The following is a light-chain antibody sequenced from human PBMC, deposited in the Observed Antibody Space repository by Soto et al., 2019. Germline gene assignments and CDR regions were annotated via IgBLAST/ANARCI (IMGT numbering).Light chain of an antibody. CDR3: QQYGSSPRT. CDR1: QRVSTSY. J-gene: IGKJ1*01. Sequence: EIVLTQSPGTLSLSPGERATLSCGASQRVSTSYLAWYQQKPGQAPGLLIYGASSRATGIPDRFSGSGSGTDFTLTISRLEPEDFAVYYCQQYGSSPRTFGQGTKVEIK. V-gene: IGKV3-20*01. CDR2: GAS.